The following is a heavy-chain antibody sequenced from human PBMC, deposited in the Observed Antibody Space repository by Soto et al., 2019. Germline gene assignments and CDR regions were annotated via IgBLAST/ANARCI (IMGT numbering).Heavy chain of an antibody. Sequence: ASVKVSCKVSGYTLTELSIHWVRQAPGKGLEWMGGFDPEDGETIYAQKFQGRVTMTEDTSTDTAYMELSSLRSEDTAVYYCATAGKFWSGYPMYYFDYWGQGTLVTVSS. V-gene: IGHV1-24*01. CDR1: GYTLTELS. D-gene: IGHD3-3*01. J-gene: IGHJ4*02. CDR3: ATAGKFWSGYPMYYFDY. CDR2: FDPEDGET.